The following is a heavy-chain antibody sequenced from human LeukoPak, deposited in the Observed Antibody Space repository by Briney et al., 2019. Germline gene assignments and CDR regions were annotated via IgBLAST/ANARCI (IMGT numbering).Heavy chain of an antibody. D-gene: IGHD4-11*01. CDR2: ISAYSGNT. CDR1: GYTFPRNG. J-gene: IGHJ4*02. Sequence: ASVKVSSKASGYTFPRNGISWVRQAPGQGLEWMGWISAYSGNTNYAQEFQGRVTLTTDTSTATAYMELRSLRSDDTAVYYCARDKDYNFDNWGQGTLVTVSS. CDR3: ARDKDYNFDN. V-gene: IGHV1-18*01.